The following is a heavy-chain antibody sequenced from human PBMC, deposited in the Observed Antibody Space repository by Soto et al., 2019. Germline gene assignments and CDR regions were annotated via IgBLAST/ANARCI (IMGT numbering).Heavy chain of an antibody. J-gene: IGHJ6*04. V-gene: IGHV3-30*03. CDR1: GFTFSSYG. Sequence: GGSLRLSCAASGFTFSSYGMHWVRQAPGKGLEWVAVISYDGSNKYYADSVKGRFTISRDNSKNTLYLQMNSLRAEDTALYYCARVYPGTGWPFHYYGMDVWGKGTTVTVSS. CDR2: ISYDGSNK. D-gene: IGHD6-25*01. CDR3: ARVYPGTGWPFHYYGMDV.